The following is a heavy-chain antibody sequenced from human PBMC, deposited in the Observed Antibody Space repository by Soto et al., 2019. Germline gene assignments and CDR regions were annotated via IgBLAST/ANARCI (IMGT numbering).Heavy chain of an antibody. J-gene: IGHJ6*02. CDR2: IFSSGTT. D-gene: IGHD3-16*01. CDR1: GDSISSGNKY. Sequence: SETLSLTCTVSGDSISSGNKYWSWIRQPPGKGLEWIGYIFSSGTTYYNPSLESRLTMSLDASQNQFSLKLNSLTDADTAGYFCARVPSPFDYYYAMDVWGQGTTVTVSS. V-gene: IGHV4-30-4*01. CDR3: ARVPSPFDYYYAMDV.